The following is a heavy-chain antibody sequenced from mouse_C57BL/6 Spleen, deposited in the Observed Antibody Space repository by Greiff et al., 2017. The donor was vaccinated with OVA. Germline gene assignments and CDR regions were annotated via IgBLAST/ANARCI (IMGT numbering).Heavy chain of an antibody. CDR3: ARGTVVALYYFDY. D-gene: IGHD1-1*01. J-gene: IGHJ2*01. CDR1: GFTFSDYG. V-gene: IGHV5-17*01. CDR2: ISSGSSTI. Sequence: EVHLVESGGGLVKPGGSLKLSCAASGFTFSDYGMHWVRQAPEKGLEWVAYISSGSSTIYYADTVKGRFTISRDNAKNTLFLQMTSLRSEDTAMYYCARGTVVALYYFDYWGQGTTLTVSS.